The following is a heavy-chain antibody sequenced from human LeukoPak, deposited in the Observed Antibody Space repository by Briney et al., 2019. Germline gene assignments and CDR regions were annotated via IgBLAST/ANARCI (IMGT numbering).Heavy chain of an antibody. CDR3: AKDLLHYDFWSGYSHHDAFDI. CDR2: ISGSGGST. Sequence: HPGGSLRLSCAASGFTFSSYAMSWVRQAPGKGLEWVSAISGSGGSTYYADSVKGRFTISRDNSKNTLYLQMNSLRAEDTAVYYCAKDLLHYDFWSGYSHHDAFDIWGQGTMVTVSS. J-gene: IGHJ3*02. D-gene: IGHD3-3*01. CDR1: GFTFSSYA. V-gene: IGHV3-23*01.